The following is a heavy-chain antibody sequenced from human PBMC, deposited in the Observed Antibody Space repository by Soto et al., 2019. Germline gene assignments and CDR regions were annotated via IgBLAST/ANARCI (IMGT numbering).Heavy chain of an antibody. D-gene: IGHD3-22*01. V-gene: IGHV4-30-4*01. CDR1: GASISGGDYY. J-gene: IGHJ4*02. CDR2: IYYTGNT. CDR3: ASAPYDSSTSDLDY. Sequence: QVQLQESGPGLVKPSQTLSLTCTVSGASISGGDYYWTWIRQPPGKGLEWIGSIYYTGNTYSNPSLERRLSISVDPSNNQFALRLTSVTAPDTALYYCASAPYDSSTSDLDYWGQGTLVTVSS.